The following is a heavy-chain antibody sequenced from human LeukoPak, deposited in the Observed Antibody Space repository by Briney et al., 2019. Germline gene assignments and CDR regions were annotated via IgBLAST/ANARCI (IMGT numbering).Heavy chain of an antibody. Sequence: PGGSLRLSCAASGFTFSSYSMNWVRQAPGKGLEWVSSISSSSSYIYCADSVKGRFTISRDNAKNSLYLQMNSLRAEDTAVYYCARDHDSSSWYGNWGQGTLVTVSS. D-gene: IGHD6-13*01. CDR2: ISSSSSYI. J-gene: IGHJ4*02. CDR3: ARDHDSSSWYGN. V-gene: IGHV3-21*01. CDR1: GFTFSSYS.